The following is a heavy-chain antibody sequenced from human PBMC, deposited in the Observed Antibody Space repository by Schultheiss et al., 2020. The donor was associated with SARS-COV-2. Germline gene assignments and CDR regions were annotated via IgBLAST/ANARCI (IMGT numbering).Heavy chain of an antibody. V-gene: IGHV4-59*01. D-gene: IGHD2-15*01. CDR1: GGSISSYY. J-gene: IGHJ6*02. Sequence: SCTVSGGSISSYYWSWIRQPPGKGLEWIGYIYYSGSTNYNPSLKSRVTISVDTSKNQFSLKLSSVTAADTAVYYCARGFGGYCSGGSCYYYYGMDVWGQGTTVTVSS. CDR3: ARGFGGYCSGGSCYYYYGMDV. CDR2: IYYSGST.